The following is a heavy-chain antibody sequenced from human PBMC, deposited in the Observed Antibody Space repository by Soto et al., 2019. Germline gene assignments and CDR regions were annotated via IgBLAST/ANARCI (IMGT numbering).Heavy chain of an antibody. D-gene: IGHD1-1*01. CDR3: ARVTPGNNLYYFSGLDV. V-gene: IGHV3-30-3*01. J-gene: IGHJ6*02. CDR1: AFTFDTYG. CDR2: ISYEGSNT. Sequence: PGGSLRLSCVASAFTFDTYGIHWVRQAPGKGLQWVALISYEGSNTYYADSVRGRFTISRDNSKNTLYLQINALRPEDTGVYYCARVTPGNNLYYFSGLDVWGRGTSVTVSS.